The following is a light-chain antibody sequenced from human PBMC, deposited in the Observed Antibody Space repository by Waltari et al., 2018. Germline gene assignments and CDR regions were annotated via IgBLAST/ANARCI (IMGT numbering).Light chain of an antibody. CDR2: DHY. V-gene: IGLV1-51*01. CDR3: ATWDNSLTAVV. CDR1: SSNIGNYF. Sequence: QSVLTQPPSVSAAPGQKVTISCSGSSSNIGNYFVSWYHQLPGATPKLLIYDHYKLPSGIPDRFSASKSGTSATLDITGLQIGDEADYYFATWDNSLTAVVFGGVTKLTVL. J-gene: IGLJ2*01.